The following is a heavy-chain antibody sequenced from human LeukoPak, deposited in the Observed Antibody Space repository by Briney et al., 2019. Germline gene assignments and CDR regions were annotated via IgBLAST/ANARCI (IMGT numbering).Heavy chain of an antibody. CDR2: ITPSSTYI. D-gene: IGHD6-19*01. Sequence: PGGSLRLSCAASGFTFSNSDMEWVRQAPGKGLEWVSSITPSSTYIYYAESMRGRFTVSRDNAKNSLYLQMNSLTAEDTAVYYCARNLNSPIAVAGSDYWGQGTLVTDSS. J-gene: IGHJ4*02. V-gene: IGHV3-21*01. CDR3: ARNLNSPIAVAGSDY. CDR1: GFTFSNSD.